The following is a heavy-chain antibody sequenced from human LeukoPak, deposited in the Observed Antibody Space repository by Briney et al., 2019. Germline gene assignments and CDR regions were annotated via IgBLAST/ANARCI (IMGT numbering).Heavy chain of an antibody. J-gene: IGHJ4*02. CDR1: GDSVSSNSAA. Sequence: SQTLLLTCAISGDSVSSNSAAWNWIRQSPSRGLEWLGRTYYRSKWYNDYAVSVKSRITINPDTSKNQFSLQLNSVTPEDTAVYYCARDLILPIAAAGTLGYWGQGTLVTVSS. CDR2: TYYRSKWYN. D-gene: IGHD6-13*01. V-gene: IGHV6-1*01. CDR3: ARDLILPIAAAGTLGY.